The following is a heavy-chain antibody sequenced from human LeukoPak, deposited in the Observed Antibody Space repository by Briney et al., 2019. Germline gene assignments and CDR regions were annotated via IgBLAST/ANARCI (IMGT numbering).Heavy chain of an antibody. J-gene: IGHJ5*02. CDR1: GGTFSSYA. Sequence: SVKVPCKASGGTFSSYAISWVRQAPGQGLECMGGIIPIFGTANYAQKFQGRVTITADKSTSTAYMELSSLRSEDTAVYYCARFPQDGWFDPWGQGTLVTVSS. V-gene: IGHV1-69*06. CDR3: ARFPQDGWFDP. CDR2: IIPIFGTA. D-gene: IGHD2-15*01.